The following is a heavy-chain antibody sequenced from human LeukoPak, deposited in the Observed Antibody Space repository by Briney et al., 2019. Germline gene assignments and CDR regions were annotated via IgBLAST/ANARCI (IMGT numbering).Heavy chain of an antibody. CDR1: GYTFTSYG. D-gene: IGHD6-6*01. CDR2: ISAYNGNT. Sequence: ASVKVSCKASGYTFTSYGISWVRQAPGQALDWIAWISAYNGNTNYAQKLQGRVTMTTDTSTSTAYMELRSLRSDDTAVYYCAREDLAAGPLDYWGQGTLVTVSS. CDR3: AREDLAAGPLDY. V-gene: IGHV1-18*01. J-gene: IGHJ4*02.